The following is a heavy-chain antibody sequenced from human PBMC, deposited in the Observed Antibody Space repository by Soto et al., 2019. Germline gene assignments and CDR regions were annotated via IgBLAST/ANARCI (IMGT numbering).Heavy chain of an antibody. CDR1: SGSISSTIYS. J-gene: IGHJ4*02. CDR2: IFYSGST. D-gene: IGHD6-6*01. Sequence: PSETLSLTCTVSSGSISSTIYSWDWIRQPPGKGLEWIGSIFYSGSTYYNPSLKSRVTISVDTSKNQFSLTLTSVTAADTAVYYCAAPPRYWGQGTLVTVSS. CDR3: AAPPRY. V-gene: IGHV4-39*07.